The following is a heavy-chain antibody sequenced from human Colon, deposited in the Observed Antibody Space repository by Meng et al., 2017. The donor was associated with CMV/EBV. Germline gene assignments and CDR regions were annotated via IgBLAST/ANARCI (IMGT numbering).Heavy chain of an antibody. V-gene: IGHV3-21*01. CDR3: TRTFRYYFDY. CDR2: ISSSSSYI. Sequence: GESLKISCAASGFTFSSYSMNWVRQAPGKGLEWVSSISSSSSYIYYADSVKGRFTISRDNAKNSVHLLMTGLRADDAAVYYCTRTFRYYFDYWGQGTLVTVSS. J-gene: IGHJ4*02. CDR1: GFTFSSYS. D-gene: IGHD2/OR15-2a*01.